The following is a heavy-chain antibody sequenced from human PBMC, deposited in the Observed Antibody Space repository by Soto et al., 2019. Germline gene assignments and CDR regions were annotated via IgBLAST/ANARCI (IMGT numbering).Heavy chain of an antibody. V-gene: IGHV1-69*06. D-gene: IGHD3-3*01. CDR1: GVTFGSYA. J-gene: IGHJ6*02. Sequence: SLKVSCKTSGVTFGSYAISWVRQAPGQGLEWMGGIIPIFGTANYAQKFQGRVTITAEKSTSTAYMELSSLRSEDTAVYYCAREPHTIFGVVTSYGMDVWGQGTTVTVSS. CDR2: IIPIFGTA. CDR3: AREPHTIFGVVTSYGMDV.